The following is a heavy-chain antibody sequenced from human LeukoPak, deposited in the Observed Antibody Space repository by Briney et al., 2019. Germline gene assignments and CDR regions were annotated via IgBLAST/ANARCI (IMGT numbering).Heavy chain of an antibody. D-gene: IGHD3-22*01. CDR1: GFTFSSYG. J-gene: IGHJ4*02. Sequence: GGSLRLSCAASGFTFSSYGMHWVRQAPGKGLEWVAVIWYDGSNRQYVDSVKGRFTISRDNSKNTLYLQMNSLRAEDTAVYYCARDFGFSPSSGYSFDYWGQGTLVTVSS. V-gene: IGHV3-33*01. CDR3: ARDFGFSPSSGYSFDY. CDR2: IWYDGSNR.